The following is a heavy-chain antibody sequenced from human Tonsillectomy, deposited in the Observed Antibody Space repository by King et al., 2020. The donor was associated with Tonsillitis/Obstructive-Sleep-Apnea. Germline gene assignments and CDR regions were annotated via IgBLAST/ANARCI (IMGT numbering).Heavy chain of an antibody. CDR1: GGSISTYY. D-gene: IGHD2-15*01. Sequence: VQLQESGPGLVKPSETLSLTCTVSGGSISTYYWSWIRQPPGKGLEWIGYMYYSGSTNYNPSLKSRVIMSVDTSKNQFSLKLTSVTAADTAVYYCARGYCSRGSYYSDYYYYMDVWGKGTTVTVSS. J-gene: IGHJ6*03. CDR3: ARGYCSRGSYYSDYYYYMDV. V-gene: IGHV4-59*08. CDR2: MYYSGST.